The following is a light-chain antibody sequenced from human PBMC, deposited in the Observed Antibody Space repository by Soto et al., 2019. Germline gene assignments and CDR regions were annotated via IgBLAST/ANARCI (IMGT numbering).Light chain of an antibody. CDR1: QSFSNN. CDR3: LQYNNWPRT. J-gene: IGKJ1*01. Sequence: EIVMTQSPVTLSVSPGERVTLSCRASQSFSNNLAWYQQRPGQAPRLLIYDVSTRATGIPARFSGSQSGTEFTLTIGSLQSEDFAVYYCLQYNNWPRTFGQGTKVDIK. V-gene: IGKV3-15*01. CDR2: DVS.